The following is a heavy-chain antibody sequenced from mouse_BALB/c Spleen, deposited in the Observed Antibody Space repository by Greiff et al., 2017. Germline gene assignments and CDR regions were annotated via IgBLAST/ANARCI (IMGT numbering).Heavy chain of an antibody. CDR2: ISSGGGST. Sequence: DVKLVESGGGLVKPGGSLKLSCAASGFAFSSYDMSWVRQTPEKRLEWVAYISSGGGSTYYPDTVKGRFTISRDNAKNTLYLQMSSLKSEDTAMYYCARHDSLYAMDYWGQGTSVTVSS. J-gene: IGHJ4*01. V-gene: IGHV5-12-1*01. D-gene: IGHD2-13*01. CDR3: ARHDSLYAMDY. CDR1: GFAFSSYD.